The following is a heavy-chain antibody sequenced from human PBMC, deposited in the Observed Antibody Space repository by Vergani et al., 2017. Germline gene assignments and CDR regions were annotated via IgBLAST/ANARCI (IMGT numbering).Heavy chain of an antibody. Sequence: QVQLVESGGGVVQPGRSLRLSCAASGFTFSSYGMHWVRQAPGKGLEWVAVISYDGSNKYYADSVKGRFTISRDNSKNTLYLQMNSLRAEDTAVYYCARDSNSNSWYGDAFDIWGQGTMVTVSS. J-gene: IGHJ3*02. CDR3: ARDSNSNSWYGDAFDI. V-gene: IGHV3-30*03. CDR1: GFTFSSYG. CDR2: ISYDGSNK. D-gene: IGHD6-13*01.